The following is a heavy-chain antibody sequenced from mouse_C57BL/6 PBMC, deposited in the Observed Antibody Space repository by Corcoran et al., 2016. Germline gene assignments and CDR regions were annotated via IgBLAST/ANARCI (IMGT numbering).Heavy chain of an antibody. CDR3: AREDYYGSSVQN. V-gene: IGHV1-76*01. CDR2: IYPGSGST. CDR1: GYTFTDYY. J-gene: IGHJ2*01. D-gene: IGHD1-1*01. Sequence: QVQLKQSGAELVRPGASVKLSCKASGYTFTDYYINWVKQRPGQGLEWIARIYPGSGSTYYNEKFKGKATLTVDKSSSTAYMLLSSLTSEDSAVYFCAREDYYGSSVQNWGQGTTLTVSS.